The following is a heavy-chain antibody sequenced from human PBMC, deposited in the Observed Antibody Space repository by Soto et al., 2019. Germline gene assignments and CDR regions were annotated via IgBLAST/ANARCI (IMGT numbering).Heavy chain of an antibody. CDR1: GGSFSGYY. V-gene: IGHV4-34*01. J-gene: IGHJ6*02. Sequence: SETLSLTCAGYGGSFSGYYWSWIRQPPGKGLEWIGELNHSGSTNYNPSLKSRVTISVDTSKNQFYLKLSSVTAADTAVYYCAVRNYYYGMDVWGQGTTVTVSS. CDR2: LNHSGST. CDR3: AVRNYYYGMDV. D-gene: IGHD3-16*01.